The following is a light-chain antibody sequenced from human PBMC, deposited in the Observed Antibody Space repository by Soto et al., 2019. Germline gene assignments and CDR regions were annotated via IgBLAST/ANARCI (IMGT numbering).Light chain of an antibody. Sequence: DIQMTQSPSSLSASVGDRVTNTCRASQSISSYLNWYQQKPGKAPKLLIYAASSLQSGVPSRFSGSGSGTDFTLTISSLQPEDFATYYCQQSYSTLPTFGQGTKVDIK. CDR2: AAS. J-gene: IGKJ1*01. CDR3: QQSYSTLPT. V-gene: IGKV1-39*01. CDR1: QSISSY.